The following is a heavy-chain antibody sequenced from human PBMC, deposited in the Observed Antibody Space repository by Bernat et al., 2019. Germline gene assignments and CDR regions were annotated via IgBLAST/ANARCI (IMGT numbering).Heavy chain of an antibody. V-gene: IGHV3-30*01. CDR3: ARSDAFYYYYYMDV. CDR2: ISYDGSNK. CDR1: GFTFSSYA. J-gene: IGHJ6*03. Sequence: QVQLVESGGGVVQPGRSLRLSCAASGFTFSSYAMHWVRQAPGKGLEWVAVISYDGSNKYYADSVKGRFTISRDNSKNTLYLQMNSLRAEDTAVYYCARSDAFYYYYYMDVWGKGIPVT.